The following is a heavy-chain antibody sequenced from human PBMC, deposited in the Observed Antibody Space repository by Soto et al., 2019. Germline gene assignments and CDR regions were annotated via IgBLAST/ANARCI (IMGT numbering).Heavy chain of an antibody. CDR3: AKADTGWFAP. Sequence: EEQLLESGGDLVQPGGSLRLSCAASGFTFGQFVMTWVRQAPGKGLEWVSTITGSSGSTTYTESVQGRFTISRDNSKNSLYLQMNNLRADDTAIYYCAKADTGWFAPWGRGTLVTVSS. CDR1: GFTFGQFV. D-gene: IGHD3-10*01. J-gene: IGHJ5*02. V-gene: IGHV3-23*01. CDR2: ITGSSGST.